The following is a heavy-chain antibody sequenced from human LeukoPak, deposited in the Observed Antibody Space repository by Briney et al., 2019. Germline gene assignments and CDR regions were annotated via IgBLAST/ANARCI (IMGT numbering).Heavy chain of an antibody. D-gene: IGHD3-22*01. CDR2: IYPGDSDT. V-gene: IGHV5-51*01. CDR3: ARHYDSSGYYFGY. Sequence: GESLKISCKGFGYSFTSYWIGWVRQMPGKGLEWMGIIYPGDSDTRYSPSFQGQVTISADKSISTAYLQWSSLKASDTAMYYCARHYDSSGYYFGYWGQGTLVTVSS. J-gene: IGHJ4*02. CDR1: GYSFTSYW.